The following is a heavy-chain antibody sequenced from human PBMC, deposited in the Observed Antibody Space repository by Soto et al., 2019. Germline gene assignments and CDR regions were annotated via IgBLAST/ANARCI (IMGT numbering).Heavy chain of an antibody. CDR3: AKVGRDGYNSYYFDY. CDR1: GFTFSSYA. CDR2: ISGSGGST. D-gene: IGHD5-12*01. Sequence: PGGSLRLSCAASGFTFSSYAMSWVRQAPGKGLEWVSAISGSGGSTYYADSVKGRFTISRDNSKNTLYLQMNSLRAEDTAVYYCAKVGRDGYNSYYFDYWGQGTLVTVSS. V-gene: IGHV3-23*01. J-gene: IGHJ4*02.